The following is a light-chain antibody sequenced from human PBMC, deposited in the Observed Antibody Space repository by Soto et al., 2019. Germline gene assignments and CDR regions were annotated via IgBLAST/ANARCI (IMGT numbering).Light chain of an antibody. CDR2: GNI. Sequence: QSVLTQPPSVSGAPGQRVTISCTGSSSNIGAGYDVHWYLQLPGTAPKLLIYGNINRPSGVPDRFSSSKSGTSASLAITGLQAEDEADYYCQSYDSSLSGVVFGGGTKVTVL. CDR1: SSNIGAGYD. CDR3: QSYDSSLSGVV. V-gene: IGLV1-40*01. J-gene: IGLJ2*01.